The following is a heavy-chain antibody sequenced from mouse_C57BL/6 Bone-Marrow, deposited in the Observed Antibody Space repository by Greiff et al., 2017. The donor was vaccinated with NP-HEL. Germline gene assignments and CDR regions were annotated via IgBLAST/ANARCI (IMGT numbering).Heavy chain of an antibody. CDR3: ARKAYYGRSYEFAY. D-gene: IGHD1-1*01. Sequence: QVQLQQPGAELVKPGASVKLSCKASGYTFTTYWMQWVKQRPGQGLEWIGEIDPSDSYNNYNQKFQGKPPLTVDTSSSTANMQLSSLTSEDSAVYYCARKAYYGRSYEFAYWGQGTLVTVSA. J-gene: IGHJ3*01. V-gene: IGHV1-50*01. CDR2: IDPSDSYN. CDR1: GYTFTTYW.